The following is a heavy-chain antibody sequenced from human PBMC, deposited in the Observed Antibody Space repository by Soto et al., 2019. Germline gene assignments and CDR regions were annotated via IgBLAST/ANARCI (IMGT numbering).Heavy chain of an antibody. CDR2: ISSTTNYI. Sequence: GGSLRLSCAASGFTFTRYSMNWVRQAPGKGLEWVSSISSTTNYIYYGDSMKGRFTISRDNAKNSLYLEMNSLRAEDTAVYYCARDSEDLTSNFDYWGQGTLVTVSS. CDR3: ARDSEDLTSNFDY. CDR1: GFTFTRYS. J-gene: IGHJ4*02. V-gene: IGHV3-21*06.